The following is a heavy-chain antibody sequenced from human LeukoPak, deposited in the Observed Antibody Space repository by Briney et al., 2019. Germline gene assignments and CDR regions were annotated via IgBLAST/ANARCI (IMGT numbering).Heavy chain of an antibody. CDR1: GGSISSSDYY. V-gene: IGHV4-30-4*08. D-gene: IGHD2-21*02. Sequence: SQTLSLTCTVSGGSISSSDYYWTWIRQPPGKGLEWIGYIYYSGSTYYNPSLMSRLTISVDTSKNQFSLKLSSVTAADTAVYYCPRVWVVTASTAIGAPFDYWGQGTLVTVSS. CDR2: IYYSGST. CDR3: PRVWVVTASTAIGAPFDY. J-gene: IGHJ4*02.